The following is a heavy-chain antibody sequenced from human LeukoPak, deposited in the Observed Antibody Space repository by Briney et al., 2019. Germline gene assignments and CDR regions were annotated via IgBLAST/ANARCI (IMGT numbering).Heavy chain of an antibody. V-gene: IGHV4-34*01. Sequence: GSLRLSCAASGFTFSSYAMSWVRQPPGKGLEWIGEINHSGSTNYNPSLKSRVTISVDTSKNQFSLKLSSVTAADTAVYYCARGPRDYGSGSYAPIYYWGQRTLVTVSS. J-gene: IGHJ4*02. CDR3: ARGPRDYGSGSYAPIYY. CDR2: INHSGST. D-gene: IGHD3-10*01. CDR1: GFTFSSYA.